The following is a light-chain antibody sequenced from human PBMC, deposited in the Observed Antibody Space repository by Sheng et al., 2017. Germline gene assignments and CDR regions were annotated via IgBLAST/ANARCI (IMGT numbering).Light chain of an antibody. CDR2: NTS. CDR3: QQRSNRPPLT. V-gene: IGKV3-11*01. CDR1: QSVSSY. J-gene: IGKJ4*01. Sequence: EIVMTQSPATLSVSPGERATLSCRASQSVSSYLAWYQQKPGQAPRLLIYNTSNRATGIPARFSGSGSGTDFTLTISSLEPEDFAVYYCQQRSNRPPLTFGGGTKVEIK.